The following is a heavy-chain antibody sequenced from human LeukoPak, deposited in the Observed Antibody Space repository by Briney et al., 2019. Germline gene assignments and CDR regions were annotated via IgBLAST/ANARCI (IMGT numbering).Heavy chain of an antibody. V-gene: IGHV3-30*19. D-gene: IGHD2-15*01. CDR2: VSYDGSKK. CDR1: GFTYSHNG. CDR3: ARIHNYNYCSGGTCYSGPFDY. J-gene: IGHJ4*02. Sequence: GGSLRLSCVASGFTYSHNGMHWVRQAPGKGLEWVAVVSYDGSKKFYADSVKGRFTISRDNSANTLCLQMNSLTVEDTAVYYCARIHNYNYCSGGTCYSGPFDYWGQGTLVTVSS.